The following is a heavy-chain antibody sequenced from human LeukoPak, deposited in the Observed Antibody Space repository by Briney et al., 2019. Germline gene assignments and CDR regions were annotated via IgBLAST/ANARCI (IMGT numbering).Heavy chain of an antibody. J-gene: IGHJ5*02. V-gene: IGHV3-7*01. Sequence: GGSLRLSCAASGFTFSSYAMSWVRQAPGKGLEWVANIKQDGSEKYYVDSVKGRFTISRDNAKNSLYLQMNSLRAEDTAVYYCARVSGYCSSTSCWGGWFDPWGQGTLVTVSS. CDR3: ARVSGYCSSTSCWGGWFDP. CDR2: IKQDGSEK. CDR1: GFTFSSYA. D-gene: IGHD2-2*01.